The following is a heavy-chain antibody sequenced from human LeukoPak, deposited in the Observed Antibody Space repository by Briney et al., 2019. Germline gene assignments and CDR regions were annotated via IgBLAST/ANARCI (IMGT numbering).Heavy chain of an antibody. V-gene: IGHV3-21*01. J-gene: IGHJ4*02. CDR1: GFTFSTYS. Sequence: PGGSLRLSCAASGFTFSTYSMNWVRQAPGKGLEWVSSISSSSSYIYYADSVKGRFTISRDNAKKSLYLQMNSLRAEDTAVYYCARDFMSSSSPKLTVDYWGQGTLVTVSS. D-gene: IGHD6-6*01. CDR3: ARDFMSSSSPKLTVDY. CDR2: ISSSSSYI.